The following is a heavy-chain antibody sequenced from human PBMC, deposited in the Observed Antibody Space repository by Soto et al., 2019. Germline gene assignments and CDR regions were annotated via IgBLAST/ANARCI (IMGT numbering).Heavy chain of an antibody. CDR3: SRGGARRVY. CDR2: MNPNQGYT. J-gene: IGHJ4*02. Sequence: SVKVSCKTSGYTFTSYDIHWVRQSTVQGLERMGWMNPNQGYTYYAQKFQARLTITRVTSLSTAYMKFSSLTSVNTAVSYCSRGGARRVYWGQGTLVTVS. D-gene: IGHD1-26*01. CDR1: GYTFTSYD. V-gene: IGHV1-8*01.